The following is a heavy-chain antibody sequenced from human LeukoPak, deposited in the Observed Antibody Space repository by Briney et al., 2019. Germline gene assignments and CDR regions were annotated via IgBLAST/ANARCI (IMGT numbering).Heavy chain of an antibody. CDR3: ARDPGERWLERGFDY. Sequence: PGGSLRLSCAASGFTFSSYGMHWVRQAPGKGLEWVAVIWCDGSNKYYADSVKGRFTISRDNSKNTLYLQMNSLRAEDTAVYYCARDPGERWLERGFDYWGQGTLVTVSS. CDR2: IWCDGSNK. CDR1: GFTFSSYG. D-gene: IGHD6-19*01. J-gene: IGHJ4*02. V-gene: IGHV3-33*01.